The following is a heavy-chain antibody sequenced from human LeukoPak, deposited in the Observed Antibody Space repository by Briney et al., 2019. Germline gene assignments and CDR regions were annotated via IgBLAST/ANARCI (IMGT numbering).Heavy chain of an antibody. V-gene: IGHV1-2*02. CDR2: INPNSAGT. Sequence: GASVKVSCKASGYTFTGYYMHWVRQAPGQGLEWMGWINPNSAGTNYAQKFQGRVTMTRDTSISTAYMELSRLRSDDTAVYYCARASPTYYYDSSGYYLDYWGQGTLVTVSS. CDR1: GYTFTGYY. D-gene: IGHD3-22*01. CDR3: ARASPTYYYDSSGYYLDY. J-gene: IGHJ4*02.